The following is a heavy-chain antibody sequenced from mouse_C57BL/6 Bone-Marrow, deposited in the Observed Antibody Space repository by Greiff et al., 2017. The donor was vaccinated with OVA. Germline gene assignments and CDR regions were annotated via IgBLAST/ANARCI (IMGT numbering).Heavy chain of an antibody. CDR2: INPGSGGT. CDR3: ASYYYFDY. V-gene: IGHV1-54*01. D-gene: IGHD1-1*01. J-gene: IGHJ2*01. CDR1: GYAFTNYL. Sequence: QVQLKESGAELVRPGTSVKVSCKASGYAFTNYLIEWVKQRPGQGLEWIGVINPGSGGTNYNEKFKGKATLTADKSSSTAYMQLSSLTSEDSAVYFCASYYYFDYWGQGTTLTVSS.